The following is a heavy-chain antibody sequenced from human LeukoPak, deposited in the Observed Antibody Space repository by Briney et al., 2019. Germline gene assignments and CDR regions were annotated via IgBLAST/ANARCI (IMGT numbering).Heavy chain of an antibody. CDR2: ISGSGGST. CDR3: ARDRGLLGFAFDS. CDR1: GFTFSSYA. Sequence: GGSLRPSCAASGFTFSSYAMSWVRQARGKGLEWVSAISGSGGSTYYADSVKGRFTISRDNSKNTLYLQMNSLRAEDTAVYYCARDRGLLGFAFDSWGQGTMVTVSS. D-gene: IGHD7-27*01. J-gene: IGHJ3*02. V-gene: IGHV3-23*01.